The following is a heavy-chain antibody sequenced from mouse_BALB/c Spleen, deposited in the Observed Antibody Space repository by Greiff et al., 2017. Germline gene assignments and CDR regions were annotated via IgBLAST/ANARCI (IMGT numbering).Heavy chain of an antibody. Sequence: QVQLQQSGAELARPGASVKMSCKASGYTFTSYTMYWVKQRPGQGLEWIGYINPSSGYTNYNQKFKDKATLTADKSSSTAYMQLSSLTSEDSAVFYCARRLPYNTMEYWGQGTTVTVSS. CDR1: GYTFTSYT. J-gene: IGHJ4*01. D-gene: IGHD2-2*01. CDR3: ARRLPYNTMEY. V-gene: IGHV1-4*01. CDR2: INPSSGYT.